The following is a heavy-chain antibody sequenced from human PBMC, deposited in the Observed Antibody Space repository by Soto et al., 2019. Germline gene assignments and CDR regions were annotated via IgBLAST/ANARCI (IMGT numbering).Heavy chain of an antibody. V-gene: IGHV4-4*01. D-gene: IGHD3-9*01. CDR1: GGSISTSNW. CDR3: ARSRYFDWLPLDS. CDR2: VYHSGDT. J-gene: IGHJ4*02. Sequence: QVQLQESGPGLVKPSGTLSLTCAVSGGSISTSNWWAWVRQSPGKGLEWLGGVYHSGDTTYNPSLKIRVTVSVDYPKNHFSLQLTPVTASDTAVYCCARSRYFDWLPLDSWGKGTLVTVSS.